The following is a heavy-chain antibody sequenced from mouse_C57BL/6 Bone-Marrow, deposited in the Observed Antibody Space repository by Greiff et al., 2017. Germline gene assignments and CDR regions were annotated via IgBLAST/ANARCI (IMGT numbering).Heavy chain of an antibody. Sequence: VQLQQSGAELVRPGASVKLSCTASGFNIKDDYMHWVKQRPEQGLEWIGWIDPENGDTEYASKFQGKATITADTSSNTAYLPLSSLTSEDTAVYYCTTWYFDVWGTGTTVTVSS. CDR1: GFNIKDDY. V-gene: IGHV14-4*01. CDR2: IDPENGDT. J-gene: IGHJ1*03. CDR3: TTWYFDV.